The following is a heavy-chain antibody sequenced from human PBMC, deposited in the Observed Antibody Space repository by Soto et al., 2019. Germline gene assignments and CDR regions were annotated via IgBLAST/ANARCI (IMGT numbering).Heavy chain of an antibody. CDR2: IYYSGST. CDR3: ARALGYCSSTNCRYNWFDP. J-gene: IGHJ5*02. CDR1: GGSISSGGYY. Sequence: SETLSLTCTVSGGSISSGGYYWSWIRQHPGKGLEWIGYIYYSGSTYYNPSLKSRVTISVDTSKNQFSLKLSSVTAADTAVYYCARALGYCSSTNCRYNWFDPWGQGTLVTVSS. D-gene: IGHD2-2*01. V-gene: IGHV4-31*03.